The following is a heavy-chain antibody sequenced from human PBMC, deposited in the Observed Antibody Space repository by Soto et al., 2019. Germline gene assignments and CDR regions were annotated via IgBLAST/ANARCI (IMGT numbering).Heavy chain of an antibody. CDR3: TRSAISPYGGLIGPFDY. V-gene: IGHV1-3*05. D-gene: IGHD3-16*02. CDR1: GYTFTAYA. J-gene: IGHJ4*02. CDR2: INPANGNT. Sequence: QVQLAQSGAEERKPGASVKVSCEATGYTFTAYAMHWVRQAPGQRLEWMGWINPANGNTKYSQKFQGRLTITSDTSAKTVYMELSSPTSEDTAMYYCTRSAISPYGGLIGPFDYWGQGNLVTVSS.